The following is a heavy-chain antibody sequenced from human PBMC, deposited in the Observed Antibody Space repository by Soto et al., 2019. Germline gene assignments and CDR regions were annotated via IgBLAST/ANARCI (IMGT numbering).Heavy chain of an antibody. CDR3: ARGSTVMDCLDS. Sequence: QVQLQESGPGLVKPSGTLSLTCAVTSGSISSSNWWSWVRQPPGKGLEWSGQIWHSGSTDYNPSLKSRVTMSVDKSKNQFSLQVTSVTAADTAVYFCARGSTVMDCLDSWGRGTLVTVSS. V-gene: IGHV4-4*02. D-gene: IGHD3-16*01. CDR1: SGSISSSNW. J-gene: IGHJ5*01. CDR2: IWHSGST.